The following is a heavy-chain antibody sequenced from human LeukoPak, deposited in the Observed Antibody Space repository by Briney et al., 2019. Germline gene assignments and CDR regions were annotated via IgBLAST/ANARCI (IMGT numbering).Heavy chain of an antibody. CDR3: ARAKDTAMVIDY. D-gene: IGHD5-18*01. V-gene: IGHV4-59*01. CDR2: IYYSGST. Sequence: SETLSLTCTVSVGSISSYYWSWIRQPPGKGLEWIGYIYYSGSTNYNPSLKSRVTISVDTSKNQFSLKLSSVTAADTAVYYCARAKDTAMVIDYWGQGTLVTVSS. CDR1: VGSISSYY. J-gene: IGHJ4*02.